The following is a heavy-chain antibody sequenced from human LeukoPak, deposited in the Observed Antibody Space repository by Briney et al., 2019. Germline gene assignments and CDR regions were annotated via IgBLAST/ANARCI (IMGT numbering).Heavy chain of an antibody. D-gene: IGHD3-22*01. Sequence: SVKVSCKASGGTFSSYAISWVRQAPGQGLEWMGGIIPIFGTANYAQKFQGRVTITTDESASTAYMELSSLRSEDTAVYYCVRSALVGYYDSSGYGFDYWGQGTLVTVSS. CDR1: GGTFSSYA. CDR3: VRSALVGYYDSSGYGFDY. V-gene: IGHV1-69*05. CDR2: IIPIFGTA. J-gene: IGHJ4*02.